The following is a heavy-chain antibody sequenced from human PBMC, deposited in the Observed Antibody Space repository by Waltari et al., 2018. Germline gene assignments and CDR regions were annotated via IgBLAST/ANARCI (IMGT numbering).Heavy chain of an antibody. CDR2: ISSTGSYT. CDR1: GFTFGSHS. V-gene: IGHV3-21*01. Sequence: EVQLVESGGGLGKPGGSLRLYCAASGFTFGSHSMNWVRQAPGKGLEWVSSISSTGSYTHYADSVKGRFTISRDNAKNSLYLQMNSLRAEDTAVYYCARGGWGFYLDDWGQGTLVTFSS. J-gene: IGHJ4*02. CDR3: ARGGWGFYLDD. D-gene: IGHD7-27*01.